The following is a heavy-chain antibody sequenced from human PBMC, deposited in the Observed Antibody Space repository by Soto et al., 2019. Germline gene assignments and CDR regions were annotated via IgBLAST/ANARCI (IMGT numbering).Heavy chain of an antibody. CDR1: GFTFSSYN. D-gene: IGHD3-22*01. J-gene: IGHJ6*02. CDR2: ISSSSSYI. CDR3: ARAEPPITMIVVVTKGAYYYGKDV. V-gene: IGHV3-21*01. Sequence: GSLRLSCEASGFTFSSYNMNWVRQAPGKGLEWVSSISSSSSYIYYADSVKGRFTISRDNAKHSLYLQMNSLRAEDTAVYYCARAEPPITMIVVVTKGAYYYGKDVWGQGTTDPGS.